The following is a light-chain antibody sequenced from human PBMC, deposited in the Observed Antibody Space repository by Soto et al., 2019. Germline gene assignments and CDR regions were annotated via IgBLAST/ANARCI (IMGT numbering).Light chain of an antibody. CDR2: DAS. CDR1: QSISNW. V-gene: IGKV1-5*01. J-gene: IGKJ1*01. CDR3: QQYNSYSPWT. Sequence: DIQITHSPSTLSASIGDRVTITCRASQSISNWLAWLQQKPGKAPKVLIFDASNLGSGVPSRFSGSGSGTEFTLTISSLQPGDFGNYYCQQYNSYSPWTFGQGTKVDI.